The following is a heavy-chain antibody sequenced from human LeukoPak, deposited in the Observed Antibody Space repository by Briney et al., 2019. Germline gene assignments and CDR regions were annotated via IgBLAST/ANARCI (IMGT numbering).Heavy chain of an antibody. Sequence: RPSETLSLTCTVSGGSISSYYWSWIRQPAGKGLEWIGRIYTSGSTNYNPSLKSRVTMSVDTSKNQSSLKLSSVTAADTAVYYCARGRDYVWGSYRPDAFDIWGQGTMVTVSS. D-gene: IGHD3-16*02. CDR1: GGSISSYY. CDR3: ARGRDYVWGSYRPDAFDI. V-gene: IGHV4-4*07. J-gene: IGHJ3*02. CDR2: IYTSGST.